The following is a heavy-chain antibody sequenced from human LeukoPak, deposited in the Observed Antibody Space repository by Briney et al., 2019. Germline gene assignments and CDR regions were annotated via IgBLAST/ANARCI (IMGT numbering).Heavy chain of an antibody. V-gene: IGHV3-53*01. J-gene: IGHJ4*02. CDR3: ARDLMGIAYRGAFYY. CDR2: IYSGGST. Sequence: GGSLRLSCAASGFIVSSKYMSWVRQAPGKGLEWVSIIYSGGSTFYADSVKGRFTISRDNSKNTLYLQMNSLRAEDTAVYYCARDLMGIAYRGAFYYWGQGTLVTVSS. CDR1: GFIVSSKY. D-gene: IGHD6-13*01.